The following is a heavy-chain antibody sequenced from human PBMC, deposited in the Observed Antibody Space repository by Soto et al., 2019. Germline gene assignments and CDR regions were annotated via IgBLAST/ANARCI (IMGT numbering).Heavy chain of an antibody. CDR1: GFTFSSYS. J-gene: IGHJ6*03. V-gene: IGHV3-21*01. Sequence: EVQLVESGGGLVKPGGSLRLSCAASGFTFSSYSMNWVRQAPGKGLEWVSSISSSSSYIYYADSVKGRFTISRDNAKNSLYLQMNSLRAEDTAVYYCARDVETSVFGVVIPYYYYYYMDVWGKGTTVTVSS. CDR2: ISSSSSYI. D-gene: IGHD3-3*01. CDR3: ARDVETSVFGVVIPYYYYYYMDV.